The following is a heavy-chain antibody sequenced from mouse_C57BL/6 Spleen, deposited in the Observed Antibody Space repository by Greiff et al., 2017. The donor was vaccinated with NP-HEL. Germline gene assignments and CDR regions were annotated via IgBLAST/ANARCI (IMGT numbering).Heavy chain of an antibody. Sequence: QVQLQQSGAELARPGASVKLSCKASGYTFTSYGISWVKQRTGQGLEWIGEIYPRSGNTYYNEKFKGKATLTADKSSSTAYMELRSLTSEDSAVYFCAQYDYDGFAYGGQGTLVTVSA. CDR3: AQYDYDGFAY. CDR2: IYPRSGNT. CDR1: GYTFTSYG. J-gene: IGHJ3*01. V-gene: IGHV1-81*01. D-gene: IGHD2-4*01.